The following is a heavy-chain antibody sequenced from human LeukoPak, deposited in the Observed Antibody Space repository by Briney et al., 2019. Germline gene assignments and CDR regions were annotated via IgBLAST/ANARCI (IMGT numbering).Heavy chain of an antibody. V-gene: IGHV3-23*01. CDR3: GAITMIVVVIDTFDY. Sequence: GGSLRLSCAASGFAVSSYAMTWVRQAPGKGLEWVSAVSASGVSTYYADSVRGRFTISRDNSKNTLYLQMNSLRAEDTAVYYCGAITMIVVVIDTFDYWGQGTLVTVSS. D-gene: IGHD3-22*01. J-gene: IGHJ4*02. CDR1: GFAVSSYA. CDR2: VSASGVST.